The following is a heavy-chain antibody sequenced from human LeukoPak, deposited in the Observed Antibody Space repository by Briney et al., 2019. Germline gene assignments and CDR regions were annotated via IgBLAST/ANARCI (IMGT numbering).Heavy chain of an antibody. CDR3: AKDRYDILTGSSYYFDY. CDR2: ISGGGGAT. CDR1: GFTFSGYG. V-gene: IGHV3-23*01. D-gene: IGHD3-9*01. Sequence: GSLRLSCAASGFTFSGYGMSWVRQAPGKGLEWVSDISGGGGATYYADSVKGRFTISRDNSKNTLYLKMNSLRAEDTAVYYCAKDRYDILTGSSYYFDYWGQGTLVTVSS. J-gene: IGHJ4*02.